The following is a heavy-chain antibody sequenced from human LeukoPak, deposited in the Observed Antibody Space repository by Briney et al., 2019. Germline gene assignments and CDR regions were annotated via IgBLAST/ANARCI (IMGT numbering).Heavy chain of an antibody. V-gene: IGHV4-39*01. Sequence: SETLSLTCTVSGDSISSYYWGWIRQPTGKGLEWIGSIYYSGSTYYNPSLKSRVTISVDTSKNQFSLKLSSVTAADTAVYYCARQDYGDLPFDYWGQGTLVTVSS. CDR2: IYYSGST. CDR1: GDSISSYY. CDR3: ARQDYGDLPFDY. D-gene: IGHD4-17*01. J-gene: IGHJ4*02.